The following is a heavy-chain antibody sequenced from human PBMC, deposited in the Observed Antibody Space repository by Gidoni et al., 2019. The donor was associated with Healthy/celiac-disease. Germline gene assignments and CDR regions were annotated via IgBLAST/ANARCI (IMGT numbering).Heavy chain of an antibody. J-gene: IGHJ6*02. V-gene: IGHV1-69*01. Sequence: QVQLVQSGAEVKKPGSSVKVSCKASGGPFSSYAISWVRQAPGQGLEWMGGIIPIFGTANYAQKFQGRVTITADESTSTAYMELSSLRSEDTAVYYCARAVGGYCSSTSCYVGMDVWGQGTTVTVSS. CDR3: ARAVGGYCSSTSCYVGMDV. D-gene: IGHD2-2*01. CDR1: GGPFSSYA. CDR2: IIPIFGTA.